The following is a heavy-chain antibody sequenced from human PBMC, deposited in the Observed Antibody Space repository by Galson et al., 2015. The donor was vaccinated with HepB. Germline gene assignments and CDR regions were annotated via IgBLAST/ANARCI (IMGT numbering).Heavy chain of an antibody. CDR1: GFTFSSHA. J-gene: IGHJ4*02. CDR3: AKDRELPNPHFDY. Sequence: SLRLSCAASGFTFSSHAMSWVRQAPGKGLEWVSAISGSGGSTYYADSVKGRFTISRDNSENTLYLQMNSLRAEDTAVYYCAKDRELPNPHFDYWGQGTLVTVSS. V-gene: IGHV3-23*01. D-gene: IGHD1-26*01. CDR2: ISGSGGST.